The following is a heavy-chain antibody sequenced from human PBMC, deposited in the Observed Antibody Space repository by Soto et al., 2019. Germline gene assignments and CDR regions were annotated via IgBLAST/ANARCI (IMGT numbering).Heavy chain of an antibody. CDR1: GFSFSGFA. CDR2: TSYDGSSE. D-gene: IGHD1-1*01. Sequence: QVQLVESGGGVVQPGRSLRLSCVASGFSFSGFAMQWVRQAPGKGLEWVAVTSYDGSSEKYADSVKGRVTISRDNAKNTLYLQMNSLRAEDTAVYYFGSEPSSVTTRRLDYWGQGNLVTVSS. V-gene: IGHV3-30-3*01. J-gene: IGHJ4*02. CDR3: GSEPSSVTTRRLDY.